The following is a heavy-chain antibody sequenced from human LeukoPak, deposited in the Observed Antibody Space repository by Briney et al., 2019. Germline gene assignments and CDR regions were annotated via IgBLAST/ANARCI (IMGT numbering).Heavy chain of an antibody. V-gene: IGHV3-33*08. CDR3: VPVDWFDP. CDR2: IWYDGSNK. J-gene: IGHJ5*02. CDR1: GFTFSHHF. Sequence: GGSLRLSCAASGFTFSHHFMTWIRQAPGKGLEWVAVIWYDGSNKYYADSVKGRFTISRDNSKNTLYLQMNSLRAEDTAVYYCVPVDWFDPWGQGTLVTVSS. D-gene: IGHD4-23*01.